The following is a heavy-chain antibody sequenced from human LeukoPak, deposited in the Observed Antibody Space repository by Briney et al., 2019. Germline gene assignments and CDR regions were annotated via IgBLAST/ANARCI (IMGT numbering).Heavy chain of an antibody. V-gene: IGHV3-21*01. J-gene: IGHJ4*02. Sequence: KTGGSLRLSCAASGFTFSSYSMNWVRQAPGKGLEWVSSISSSSSYIYYADSVKGRFTISRDNAKNSLYLQMNSLRAGDTAVYYCASMGGGYHLFDYWGQGTLVTVSS. CDR1: GFTFSSYS. D-gene: IGHD6-19*01. CDR3: ASMGGGYHLFDY. CDR2: ISSSSSYI.